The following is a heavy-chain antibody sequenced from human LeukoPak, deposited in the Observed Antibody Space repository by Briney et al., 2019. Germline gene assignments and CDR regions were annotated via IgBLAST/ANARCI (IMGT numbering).Heavy chain of an antibody. CDR2: ITSSGDGT. Sequence: GGSLRLSCAASGFTFSIYAMSWVRQAPGKGLQWVSSITSSGDGTYYADSVKGRFTISRDNSENMLYPQMNSLRVEDTAVYFCAKDRPNYYGSNGHYYRRDGDYWGQGTLVTVSS. D-gene: IGHD3-22*01. J-gene: IGHJ4*02. CDR3: AKDRPNYYGSNGHYYRRDGDY. CDR1: GFTFSIYA. V-gene: IGHV3-23*01.